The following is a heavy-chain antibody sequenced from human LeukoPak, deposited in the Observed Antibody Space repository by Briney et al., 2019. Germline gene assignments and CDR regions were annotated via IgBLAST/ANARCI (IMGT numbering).Heavy chain of an antibody. CDR1: GFTFSSYA. Sequence: GGSLSLSCAASGFTFSSYAMSWVRQAPGKGLEWVSAISGSGGSTYYADSVKGRFTISRDNSKNTLYLQMNSLRTEDTAVYYCAKDPGGGYSGYDSDYWGQGTLVTVSS. CDR2: ISGSGGST. J-gene: IGHJ4*02. CDR3: AKDPGGGYSGYDSDY. D-gene: IGHD5-12*01. V-gene: IGHV3-23*01.